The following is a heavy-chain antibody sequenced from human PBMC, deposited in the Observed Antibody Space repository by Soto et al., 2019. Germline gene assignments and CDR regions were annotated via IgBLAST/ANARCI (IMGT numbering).Heavy chain of an antibody. D-gene: IGHD6-6*01. CDR2: IIPIFGTA. J-gene: IGHJ6*02. V-gene: IGHV1-69*13. CDR1: GGTFSSYA. Sequence: SVKVSCKASGGTFSSYAISWLRQAPGQGLEWMGGIIPIFGTANYAQKFQGRVTITADESTSTAYMELSSLRSEDTAVYYCARTSSSSNYYYYGMDVWGQGTTVTVSS. CDR3: ARTSSSSNYYYYGMDV.